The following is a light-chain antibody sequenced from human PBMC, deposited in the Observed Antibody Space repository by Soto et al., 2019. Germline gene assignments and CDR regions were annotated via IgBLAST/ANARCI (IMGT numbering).Light chain of an antibody. CDR3: QQSENLPFT. J-gene: IGKJ3*01. Sequence: DIQMTQSPSSLSAAVGDRVTITCQASQVISKFLNWYQQKPGKAPKVLIYDESNLETGVPSRFSGSGSGADFTFTISSLQPEDIATYYCQQSENLPFTFGPGTKVDIK. V-gene: IGKV1-33*01. CDR1: QVISKF. CDR2: DES.